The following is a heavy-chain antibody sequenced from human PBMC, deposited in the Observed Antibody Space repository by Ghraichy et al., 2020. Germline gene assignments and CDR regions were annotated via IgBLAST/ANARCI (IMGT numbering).Heavy chain of an antibody. D-gene: IGHD2-8*01. CDR3: ARSMYDVVDY. Sequence: SETLSLTCAVSGGSISSSNWWSWVRQPPGKGLEWIGEIYHSGSTNYNPSLKSRGTISVDKSKNQFSLKLSSVTAADTAVYYCARSMYDVVDYWGQGTLVTVSS. CDR2: IYHSGST. V-gene: IGHV4-4*02. J-gene: IGHJ4*02. CDR1: GGSISSSNW.